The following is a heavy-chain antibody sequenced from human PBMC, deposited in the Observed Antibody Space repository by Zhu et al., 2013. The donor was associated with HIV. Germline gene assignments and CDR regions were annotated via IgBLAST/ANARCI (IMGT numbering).Heavy chain of an antibody. J-gene: IGHJ3*02. CDR1: GFTFSTYA. CDR3: AKVHSGTYGGGAFDI. V-gene: IGHV3-23*01. CDR2: IRGSGGST. Sequence: VQLLESGGGLVQLGGSLRLSCAASGFTFSTYAMNWVRQAPGKGLEWISAIRGSGGSTYYADSVEGRFTISRDNSKNTVYLQMNTLGAEDTAVYYCAKVHSGTYGGGAFDIWGQGTMVTVSS. D-gene: IGHD1-26*01.